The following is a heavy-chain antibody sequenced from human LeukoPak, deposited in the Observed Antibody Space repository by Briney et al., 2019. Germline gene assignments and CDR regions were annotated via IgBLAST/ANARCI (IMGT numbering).Heavy chain of an antibody. Sequence: GGSLRLSCAASGFTFSSYGMSWVRQAPGKGLEWVSTISGSGGSTYYADSVKGRFTISRDNSKNTLYLQMNSLRAEDTAVYYCAKMVYSRYIDLWGRGTLVIVSS. CDR1: GFTFSSYG. V-gene: IGHV3-23*01. D-gene: IGHD2-8*01. CDR2: ISGSGGST. CDR3: AKMVYSRYIDL. J-gene: IGHJ2*01.